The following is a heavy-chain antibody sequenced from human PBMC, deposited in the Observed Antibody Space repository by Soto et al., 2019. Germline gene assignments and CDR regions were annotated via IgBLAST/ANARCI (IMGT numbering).Heavy chain of an antibody. J-gene: IGHJ3*02. CDR3: ATRRGKYRLGCEIDI. CDR2: IIPTFGTV. D-gene: IGHD3-10*01. V-gene: IGHV1-69*12. CDR1: GGTLTNHA. Sequence: QVHLVQSGAELKKPGSSVKLSCKTSGGTLTNHAIIWVRQAPGQRLLWMGGIIPTFGTVNYSLKFQVRLTITADEKTGTASMEVTNPRPEETPVYYGATRRGKYRLGCEIDIWRQGTVVIVS.